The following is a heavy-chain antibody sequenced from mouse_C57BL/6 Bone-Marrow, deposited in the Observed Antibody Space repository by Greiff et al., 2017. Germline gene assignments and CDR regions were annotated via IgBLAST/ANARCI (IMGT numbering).Heavy chain of an antibody. CDR3: ARLGYSGSSHYFDY. Sequence: VQLQESGAELVKPGASVKISCKASGYAFSSYWMNWVKQRPGKGLEWIGQIYPGDGDTNYNGKFKGKATLTADKSSSTAYMQLSSLTSEDSAVYFCARLGYSGSSHYFDYWGQGTTLTVSS. J-gene: IGHJ2*01. CDR2: IYPGDGDT. V-gene: IGHV1-80*01. CDR1: GYAFSSYW. D-gene: IGHD1-1*01.